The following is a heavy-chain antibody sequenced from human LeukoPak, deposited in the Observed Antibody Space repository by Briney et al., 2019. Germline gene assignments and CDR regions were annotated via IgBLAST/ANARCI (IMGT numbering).Heavy chain of an antibody. CDR3: TKDIRMLDY. CDR1: GFTFDDYA. V-gene: IGHV3-9*01. D-gene: IGHD3-10*02. CDR2: INWSSGTI. J-gene: IGHJ4*02. Sequence: GGSLRLSCSASGFTFDDYAMHWARQAPGKALEWVSGINWSSGTIAYADSVKGRFTISRDNAKNSLYLQMDSLRVEDTALYYCTKDIRMLDYWGQGTLVTVSS.